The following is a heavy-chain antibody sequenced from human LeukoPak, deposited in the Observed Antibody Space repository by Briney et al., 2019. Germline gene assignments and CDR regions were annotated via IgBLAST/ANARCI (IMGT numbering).Heavy chain of an antibody. CDR2: IKEDGGEK. CDR3: ARDVASVHEY. V-gene: IGHV3-7*01. D-gene: IGHD1-1*01. Sequence: SGGSLRLSCAASGFTFSAYWMSWVHQAPGKGPEWVANIKEDGGEKYYVDSVKGRFTVSRDNAKNSLYLEMNSLRAEDTAVYYCARDVASVHEYWGQGTLVTVSS. CDR1: GFTFSAYW. J-gene: IGHJ4*02.